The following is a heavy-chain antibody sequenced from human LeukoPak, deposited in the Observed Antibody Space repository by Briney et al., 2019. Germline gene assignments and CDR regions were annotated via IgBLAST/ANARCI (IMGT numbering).Heavy chain of an antibody. CDR2: ISGSGGST. CDR3: AKEGGDWGEGYFDY. Sequence: GGSLRLSCAVSGISLSNYGMSWVRQAPGKGLEWVAGISGSGGSTNYADSVKGRFTIYRDNPKNTLYLQMNSLRAEDTAVYYCAKEGGDWGEGYFDYWGQGTLVTVSS. V-gene: IGHV3-23*01. CDR1: GISLSNYG. J-gene: IGHJ4*02. D-gene: IGHD7-27*01.